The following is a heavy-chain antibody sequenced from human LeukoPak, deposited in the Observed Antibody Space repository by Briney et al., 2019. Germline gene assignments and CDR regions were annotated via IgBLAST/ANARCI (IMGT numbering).Heavy chain of an antibody. J-gene: IGHJ4*02. V-gene: IGHV5-51*01. Sequence: GESLKISCKGSGYKFSDYWIGWVRQMPGRGLEWMGIIYPGDSNTGYSPSFQGQVTISADKSISTAYLQWSSLKASDTAMYYCATSNWNVPYWGQGTLVTVSS. D-gene: IGHD1-20*01. CDR2: IYPGDSNT. CDR1: GYKFSDYW. CDR3: ATSNWNVPY.